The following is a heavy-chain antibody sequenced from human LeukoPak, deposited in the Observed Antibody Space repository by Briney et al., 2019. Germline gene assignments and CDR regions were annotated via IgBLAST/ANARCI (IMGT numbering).Heavy chain of an antibody. V-gene: IGHV1-2*06. J-gene: IGHJ3*02. D-gene: IGHD5-18*01. CDR1: GYTFTGYY. CDR2: INPNSGGT. Sequence: ASVKVSCKASGYTFTGYYMHWGRQAPGQGLEWMGRINPNSGGTNYAQKFQGRVTMTRDTSISTAYMELSRLRSEDTAVYYCARRYSYGYNGAFDIWGQGTMVTVSS. CDR3: ARRYSYGYNGAFDI.